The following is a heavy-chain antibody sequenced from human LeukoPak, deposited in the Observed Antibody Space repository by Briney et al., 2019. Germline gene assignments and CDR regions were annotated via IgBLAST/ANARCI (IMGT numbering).Heavy chain of an antibody. CDR2: IWYDGSNK. CDR3: AREEGGRIDY. V-gene: IGHV3-33*01. J-gene: IGHJ4*02. CDR1: GFTFSSYG. Sequence: PGGSLRLSCAASGFTFSSYGMHWVRQAPGKGLEWVAAIWYDGSNKYYADSVKGRFTISRDNSKNTLYLQMNSLRAEDTAVYYCAREEGGRIDYWGQGTLVTVSS. D-gene: IGHD3-16*01.